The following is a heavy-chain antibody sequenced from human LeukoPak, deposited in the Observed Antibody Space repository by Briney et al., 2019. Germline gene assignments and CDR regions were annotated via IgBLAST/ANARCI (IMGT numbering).Heavy chain of an antibody. CDR2: NSGGSS. CDR3: ARGSGSYWDY. Sequence: GGSLRLSCAASGFTFSTYGVYWVRQAPGKGLEWVSSNSGGSSYYADSVKGRFTISRDNAKNSLYLQMNSLRAEDTAVYYCARGSGSYWDYWGQGTLVTVSS. CDR1: GFTFSTYG. J-gene: IGHJ4*02. D-gene: IGHD1-26*01. V-gene: IGHV3-21*01.